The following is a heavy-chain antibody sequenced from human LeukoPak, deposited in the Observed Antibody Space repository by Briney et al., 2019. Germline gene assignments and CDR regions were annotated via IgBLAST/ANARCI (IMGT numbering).Heavy chain of an antibody. Sequence: RGESLKISCKGSGYRFTNYWIGWVRQMPGKGLEWMGVIYPGDSDTRYSPSFQGQVTISADKSISTAYLQWSSLKASDTAMYYCVGVVGFDYWGQGTLVTASS. J-gene: IGHJ4*02. V-gene: IGHV5-51*01. CDR3: VGVVGFDY. CDR2: IYPGDSDT. CDR1: GYRFTNYW. D-gene: IGHD1-26*01.